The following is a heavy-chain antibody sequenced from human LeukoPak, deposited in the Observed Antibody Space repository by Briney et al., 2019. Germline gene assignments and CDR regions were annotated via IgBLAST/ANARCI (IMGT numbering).Heavy chain of an antibody. D-gene: IGHD5-18*01. J-gene: IGHJ4*02. V-gene: IGHV3-11*01. Sequence: GGSLRLSCAASGFTFSDYYMSWIRQAPGKGLEWVSYISSSGSTIYYADSVKGRFTISRDNAKNTLYLQMNSLRAEDTAVYYCAKLSQYSYGYIDYWGQGTLVTVSS. CDR1: GFTFSDYY. CDR2: ISSSGSTI. CDR3: AKLSQYSYGYIDY.